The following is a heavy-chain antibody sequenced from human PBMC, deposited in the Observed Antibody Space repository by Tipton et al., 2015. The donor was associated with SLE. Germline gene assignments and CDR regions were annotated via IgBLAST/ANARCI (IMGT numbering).Heavy chain of an antibody. J-gene: IGHJ4*02. Sequence: TLSLTCTVSGGSISSSSYYWGWIRQPPGKGLEWIGEINHSGSTNYNPSLKSRVTISVDTSKNQFSLKLSSVTAADTAVYYCASPYYYDSSGYYPFGYWGQGTLVTVSS. CDR1: GGSISSSSYY. D-gene: IGHD3-22*01. V-gene: IGHV4-39*07. CDR2: INHSGST. CDR3: ASPYYYDSSGYYPFGY.